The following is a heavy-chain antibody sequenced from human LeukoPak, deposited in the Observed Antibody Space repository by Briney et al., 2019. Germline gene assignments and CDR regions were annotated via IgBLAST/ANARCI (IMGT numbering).Heavy chain of an antibody. CDR2: INHSGST. Sequence: SETLSLTCAVYGGSFSDYYWTWIRQPPGKGLEWIGEINHSGSTNYNPSLKSRVTISVDTSKKQFFLRLSSVTAADTAVYYCAKGHRYSSSWYWSHWFDPWGQGTLVTVSS. D-gene: IGHD6-13*01. J-gene: IGHJ5*02. V-gene: IGHV4-34*01. CDR1: GGSFSDYY. CDR3: AKGHRYSSSWYWSHWFDP.